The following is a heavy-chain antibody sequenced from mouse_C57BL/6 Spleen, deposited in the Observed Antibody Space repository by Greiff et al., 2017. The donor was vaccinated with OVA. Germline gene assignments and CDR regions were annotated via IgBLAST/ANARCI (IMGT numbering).Heavy chain of an antibody. CDR1: GYTFTSYW. J-gene: IGHJ3*01. V-gene: IGHV1-52*01. CDR2: IDPSDSET. Sequence: QVQLKQPGAELVRPGSSVKLSCKASGYTFTSYWMHWVKQRPIQGLEWIGNIDPSDSETHYNQKFKDKATLTVDKSSSTAYMQLSSLTSEDAAVYYGARAYYSNYEGFAYWGQGTLVTVSA. CDR3: ARAYYSNYEGFAY. D-gene: IGHD2-5*01.